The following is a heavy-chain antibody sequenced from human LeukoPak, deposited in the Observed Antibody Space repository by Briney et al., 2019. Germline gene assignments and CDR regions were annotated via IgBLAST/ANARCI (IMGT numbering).Heavy chain of an antibody. D-gene: IGHD5-12*01. CDR1: GGSISSYY. V-gene: IGHV4-59*01. J-gene: IGHJ4*02. CDR2: IYYSGST. CDR3: ARVSGYDWESFYDY. Sequence: PSETLSLTCTVSGGSISSYYWSWIRQPPGKGLEWIGYIYYSGSTNYNPSLKSRVTISVDTAKNQFSLKLSSVTATDTAVYYCARVSGYDWESFYDYWGQGTLVTVSS.